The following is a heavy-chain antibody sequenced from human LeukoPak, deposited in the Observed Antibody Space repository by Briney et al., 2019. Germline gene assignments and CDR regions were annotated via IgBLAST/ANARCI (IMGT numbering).Heavy chain of an antibody. J-gene: IGHJ1*01. V-gene: IGHV1-69*13. CDR1: GGTFSSYA. CDR2: IIPIFGTA. D-gene: IGHD1-26*01. CDR3: ARVRATPEYFQH. Sequence: ASVKVYCKASGGTFSSYAIGWVRQAPGQGLEWMGGIIPIFGTANYAQKFQGRVTITADESTSTAYMELSSLRSEDTAVYYCARVRATPEYFQHWGQGTLVTVSS.